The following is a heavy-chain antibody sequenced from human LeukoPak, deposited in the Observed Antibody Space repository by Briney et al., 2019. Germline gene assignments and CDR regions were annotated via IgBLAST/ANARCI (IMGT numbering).Heavy chain of an antibody. CDR2: IYTSGST. D-gene: IGHD3-10*01. CDR1: GGSISSYY. V-gene: IGHV4-4*07. J-gene: IGHJ5*02. CDR3: AREPRRNNYYGSGTRNWFDP. Sequence: SETLSLTCTVSGGSISSYYWSWIRQPPGKGLEWIGRIYTSGSTNYNPSLKSRVTMSVDTPKNQFSLKLSSVTAADTAVYYCAREPRRNNYYGSGTRNWFDPWGQGTLVTVSS.